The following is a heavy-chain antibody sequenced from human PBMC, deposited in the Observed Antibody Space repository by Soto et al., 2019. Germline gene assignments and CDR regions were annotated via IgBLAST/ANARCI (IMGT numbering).Heavy chain of an antibody. CDR2: INAGNGNT. D-gene: IGHD2-21*02. CDR3: ARSIVVVTALDY. V-gene: IGHV1-3*05. CDR1: GYTFTSYA. Sequence: QVQLVQSGAEEKKPGASVKVSCKASGYTFTSYARHWVRQAPGQRLEWMGWINAGNGNTKYSQKFQGRVTITRDTSASTAYMELSSLRSEDTAVYYCARSIVVVTALDYWGHGTLVTVSS. J-gene: IGHJ4*01.